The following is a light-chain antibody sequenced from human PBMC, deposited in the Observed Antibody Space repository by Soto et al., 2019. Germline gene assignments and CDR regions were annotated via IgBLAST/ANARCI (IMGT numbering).Light chain of an antibody. CDR3: QQYTDWPRT. Sequence: EIVMTQSPATLSVSPGEGVTLSCRASQSVSANLAWYQQRPGQAPRLLIYGASTRATGIPARFSGSGSGTEFTLTISSLQYEDFAVYYCQQYTDWPRTFGLGTKVDI. J-gene: IGKJ1*01. CDR2: GAS. CDR1: QSVSAN. V-gene: IGKV3-15*01.